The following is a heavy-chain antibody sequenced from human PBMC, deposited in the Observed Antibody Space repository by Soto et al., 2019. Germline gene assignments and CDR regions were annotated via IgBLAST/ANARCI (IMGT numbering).Heavy chain of an antibody. CDR1: GFTFSSYA. D-gene: IGHD2-15*01. J-gene: IGHJ6*02. Sequence: PGGSLRLSCAASGFTFSSYAMHWVRQAPGKGLECVAVISYDGSNKYYADSVKGRFTISRDNSKNTLYLQMNSLRAEDTAVYYCARHFAGVVAATLYYYYGMDVWGQGTTVTVSS. V-gene: IGHV3-30-3*01. CDR3: ARHFAGVVAATLYYYYGMDV. CDR2: ISYDGSNK.